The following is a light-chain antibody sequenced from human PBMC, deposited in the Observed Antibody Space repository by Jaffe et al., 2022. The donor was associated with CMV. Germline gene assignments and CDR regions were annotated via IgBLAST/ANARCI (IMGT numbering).Light chain of an antibody. CDR1: QSVTTW. CDR3: QQYRNPPWT. CDR2: KTS. Sequence: DIQMTQSPSTLSASVGETVTITCRASQSVTTWVAWYQLKPETAPALLIYKTSNLQDGVPSRFSGSGSGTEFTLTISSLQPEDFATYFCQQYRNPPWTFGQGTRVDIK. V-gene: IGKV1-5*03. J-gene: IGKJ1*01.